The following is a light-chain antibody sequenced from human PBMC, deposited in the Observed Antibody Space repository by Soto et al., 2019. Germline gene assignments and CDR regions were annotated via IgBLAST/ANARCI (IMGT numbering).Light chain of an antibody. CDR1: QSIASY. Sequence: DIQMTQSPSSLSSSVGDRVIITCRASQSIASYLNWYQHKPGKAPNLLIYSASTLQSGVPSRFSGSGSGTDFTLTISSLQPEDFANYYCQQSYTTPWTFGQGTKVEI. V-gene: IGKV1-39*01. CDR2: SAS. CDR3: QQSYTTPWT. J-gene: IGKJ1*01.